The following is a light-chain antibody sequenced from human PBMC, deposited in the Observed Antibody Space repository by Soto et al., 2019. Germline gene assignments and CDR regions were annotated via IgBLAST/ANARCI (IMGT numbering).Light chain of an antibody. V-gene: IGKV1-5*01. J-gene: IGKJ1*01. CDR1: QTIISW. CDR2: DAS. CDR3: QQFYYYTWT. Sequence: DIHMTQSPSSLSASVGYIFTITCRASQTIISWLAWYQQKKGKAPKLLISDASTLESGVPSRLRGSGYGTELTIIISSMQPDDFETYYCQQFYYYTWTFGQGTKVDIK.